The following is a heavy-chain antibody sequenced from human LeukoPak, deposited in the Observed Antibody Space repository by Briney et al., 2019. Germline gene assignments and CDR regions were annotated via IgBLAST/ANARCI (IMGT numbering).Heavy chain of an antibody. D-gene: IGHD2-2*01. CDR3: ARQIVVVPAALDAFDI. V-gene: IGHV1-3*01. Sequence: GASVKVSCKASGYTFTSYAMHWVRQAPGQRLEWMGWINAGNGNTKYSQKFQGRVTITRDTSASTAYMELSSLRSEDTAVYYCARQIVVVPAALDAFDIWGQGTMVTVSS. CDR2: INAGNGNT. J-gene: IGHJ3*02. CDR1: GYTFTSYA.